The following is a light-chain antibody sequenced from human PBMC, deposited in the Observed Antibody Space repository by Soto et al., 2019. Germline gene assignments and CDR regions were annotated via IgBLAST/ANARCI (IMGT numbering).Light chain of an antibody. Sequence: DIQMTQSPSSLSASVGDRVTITCRASQGISNYLAWYQQKPGKVPKLLIYAASTLQSGVPSRFSGSGSGTDFTLTISSLQHEDVATYYCQKMTFGQGTRLESK. CDR3: QKMT. CDR2: AAS. V-gene: IGKV1-27*01. CDR1: QGISNY. J-gene: IGKJ5*01.